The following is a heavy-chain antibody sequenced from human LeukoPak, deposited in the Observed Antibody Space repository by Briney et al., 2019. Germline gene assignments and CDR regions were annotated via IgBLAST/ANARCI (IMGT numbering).Heavy chain of an antibody. CDR2: ISYDGSNK. CDR3: AREHLDYYFDY. D-gene: IGHD1-1*01. J-gene: IGHJ4*02. Sequence: GGSLRLSCAASGFTFSTYAMHWVRQAPGKGLEWATAISYDGSNKYYADSVKGRFTISRDNSKNTLYLQMNSLRAEDTAVYYCAREHLDYYFDYWGQGTLVTVSS. V-gene: IGHV3-30-3*01. CDR1: GFTFSTYA.